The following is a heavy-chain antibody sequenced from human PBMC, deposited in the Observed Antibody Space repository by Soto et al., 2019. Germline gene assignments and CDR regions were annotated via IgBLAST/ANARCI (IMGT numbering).Heavy chain of an antibody. D-gene: IGHD6-13*01. CDR2: INAGNGNT. Sequence: ASVKVSCKASGYTFTSYAMHWVRQAPGQRLEWMGWINAGNGNTKYSQKFQGRVTITRDTSASTAYMELSSLRSEDTAVYYCARDRIAAAGPLYYFDYWGQGTLVTVS. J-gene: IGHJ4*02. CDR3: ARDRIAAAGPLYYFDY. CDR1: GYTFTSYA. V-gene: IGHV1-3*01.